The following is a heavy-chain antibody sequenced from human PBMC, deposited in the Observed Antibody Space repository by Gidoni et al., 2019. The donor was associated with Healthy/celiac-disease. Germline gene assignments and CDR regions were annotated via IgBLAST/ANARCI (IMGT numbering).Heavy chain of an antibody. J-gene: IGHJ4*02. CDR3: AKAMGPRVAPIDY. Sequence: YGMHWVRQAPGKGLEWVAVISYDGSNKYYADSVKGRFTISRDNSKNTLYLQMNSLRAEDTAVYYCAKAMGPRVAPIDYWGQGTLVTVSS. D-gene: IGHD2-15*01. CDR2: ISYDGSNK. V-gene: IGHV3-30*18. CDR1: YG.